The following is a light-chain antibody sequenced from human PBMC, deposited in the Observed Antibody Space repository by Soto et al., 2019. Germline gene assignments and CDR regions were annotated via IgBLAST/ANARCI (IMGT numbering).Light chain of an antibody. V-gene: IGLV1-40*01. J-gene: IGLJ3*02. Sequence: QSVLTQPPSVSGAPGQRVTISCTGSSSNIGAGYDVHWYQQLPGTAPKLLIFGNNNRPSGVPDRFSGSKSGTSASLAITGLQAEDESDYYCQSSDSSLSGWVFCGGTKLTVL. CDR2: GNN. CDR3: QSSDSSLSGWV. CDR1: SSNIGAGYD.